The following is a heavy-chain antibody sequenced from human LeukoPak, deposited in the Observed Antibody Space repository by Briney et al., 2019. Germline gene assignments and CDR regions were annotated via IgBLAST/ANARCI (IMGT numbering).Heavy chain of an antibody. V-gene: IGHV4-34*01. Sequence: PSETLSLTCAVYGGSFSGYYWSWIRQPPGKGLEWIGEINHSGSTNYNPSLKSRVTISVDTSKNQFSLKLSSVTAADTAVYYCARLTVTTPFFDYWGQGSLVTVSS. CDR2: INHSGST. J-gene: IGHJ4*02. CDR3: ARLTVTTPFFDY. D-gene: IGHD4-17*01. CDR1: GGSFSGYY.